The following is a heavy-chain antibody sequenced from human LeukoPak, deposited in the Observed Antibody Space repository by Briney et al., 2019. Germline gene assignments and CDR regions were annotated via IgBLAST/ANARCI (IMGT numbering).Heavy chain of an antibody. CDR2: IYYSGST. J-gene: IGHJ3*02. D-gene: IGHD6-13*01. Sequence: KSSETLSLTCTVSGGSISSYYWSWLRQPPGKGLEWVGYIYYSGSTNYNPSLKSRVTISVDTYKNQFSLKLSSVTAADTAVYYCARDRSSSWYYAFDIWGEGTMVTVSS. CDR3: ARDRSSSWYYAFDI. CDR1: GGSISSYY. V-gene: IGHV4-59*01.